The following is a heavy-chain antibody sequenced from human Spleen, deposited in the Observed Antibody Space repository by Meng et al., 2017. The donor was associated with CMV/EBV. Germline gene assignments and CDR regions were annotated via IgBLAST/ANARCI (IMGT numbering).Heavy chain of an antibody. J-gene: IGHJ5*02. CDR2: INPESGGT. V-gene: IGHV1-2*02. D-gene: IGHD6-19*01. Sequence: ASVKVSCKASGYTFTGYYMHWVRQAPGQGLERIGWINPESGGTNYVLKFQGRVTMTRDISSSTVYLELSGLRSDDTAVYYCARDGIQQWLGYNWFDPWGQGTLVTVSS. CDR3: ARDGIQQWLGYNWFDP. CDR1: GYTFTGYY.